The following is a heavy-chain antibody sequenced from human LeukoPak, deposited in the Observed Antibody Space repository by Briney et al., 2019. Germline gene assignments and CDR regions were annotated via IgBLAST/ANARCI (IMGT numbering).Heavy chain of an antibody. Sequence: GGSLSLSCAASGFTFSSFGMNWVRQAPGKGLEWVSSTSTSRPYIYYADSVKGRFTISRDNTKNTLYLQMNSLRAEDTAVYYCARDLVVMVYGIPSPYGMDVWGQGTTVAVSS. D-gene: IGHD2-8*01. J-gene: IGHJ6*02. CDR3: ARDLVVMVYGIPSPYGMDV. CDR1: GFTFSSFG. V-gene: IGHV3-21*01. CDR2: TSTSRPYI.